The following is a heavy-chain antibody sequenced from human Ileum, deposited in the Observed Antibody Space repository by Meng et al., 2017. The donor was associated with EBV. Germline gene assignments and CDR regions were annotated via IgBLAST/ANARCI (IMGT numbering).Heavy chain of an antibody. CDR3: VKSNWGSEDS. V-gene: IGHV3-74*03. Sequence: EVQLGEDGGGLVWSWGTLRLSCGGSGCDFSSYWMNWVRQDTGEGVVWVSNIKTDGSTSAYADSVKGRFNISRENAKNTLYLQMNSLRVEDTAIYYCVKSNWGSEDSWGQGTLVTVSS. CDR2: IKTDGSTS. D-gene: IGHD7-27*01. CDR1: GCDFSSYW. J-gene: IGHJ4*02.